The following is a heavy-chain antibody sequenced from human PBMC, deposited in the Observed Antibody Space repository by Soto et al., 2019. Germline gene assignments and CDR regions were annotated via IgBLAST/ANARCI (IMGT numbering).Heavy chain of an antibody. CDR2: ISGSGGST. CDR3: AKVQKHRRGPPPYHFDY. CDR1: GFTFSSYA. Sequence: PGGSLRLSCAASGFTFSSYAMSWVRQAPGKGLEWVSAISGSGGSTYYADSVKGRFTISRDNSKNTLYLQMNSLRAEDTAVYYCAKVQKHRRGPPPYHFDYWGQGTLVTVSS. J-gene: IGHJ4*02. D-gene: IGHD2-15*01. V-gene: IGHV3-23*01.